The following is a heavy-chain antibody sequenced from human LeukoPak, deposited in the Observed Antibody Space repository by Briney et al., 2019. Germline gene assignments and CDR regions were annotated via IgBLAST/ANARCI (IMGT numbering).Heavy chain of an antibody. J-gene: IGHJ5*02. CDR3: ARTRTDTAMVTFEYWFDP. Sequence: GPALVKPTQTLTLTCTFSGFSLSTSGMCVSWIRQPPGKALEWLARIDWDDDKYYSTSLKTRLTISKDTSKNQVVLTMTNMDPVDTATYYCARTRTDTAMVTFEYWFDPWGQGTLVTVSS. CDR2: IDWDDDK. V-gene: IGHV2-70*11. D-gene: IGHD5-18*01. CDR1: GFSLSTSGMC.